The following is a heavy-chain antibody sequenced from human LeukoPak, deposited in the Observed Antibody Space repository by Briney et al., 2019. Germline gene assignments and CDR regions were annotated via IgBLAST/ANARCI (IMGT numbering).Heavy chain of an antibody. V-gene: IGHV4-39*07. Sequence: SQTLSLTCTVSGGSISSGSYYWAWIRQPPGKGLEWIGSIYYSGTTYDNPTLKSRVTISVDRSKNQFSLKLSSVTAADTAVYYCARGSRGYSYGASDDYWGQGTLVTVSS. CDR1: GGSISSGSYY. D-gene: IGHD5-18*01. J-gene: IGHJ4*02. CDR2: IYYSGTT. CDR3: ARGSRGYSYGASDDY.